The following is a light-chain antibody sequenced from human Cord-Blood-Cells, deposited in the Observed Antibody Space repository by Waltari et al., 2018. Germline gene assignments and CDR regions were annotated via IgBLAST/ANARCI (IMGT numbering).Light chain of an antibody. CDR1: SSDGGGYNY. CDR3: SSYTSSSTWV. V-gene: IGLV2-14*01. CDR2: DVR. Sequence: QSALTQPASVSGSPGQSITISCTGTSSDGGGYNYVSWYQQHPGKAPKLMIYDVRKRPAGVSNRFSGSKSGHTASLTISGHQAEDEADYYCSSYTSSSTWVFGGGTKLTVL. J-gene: IGLJ3*02.